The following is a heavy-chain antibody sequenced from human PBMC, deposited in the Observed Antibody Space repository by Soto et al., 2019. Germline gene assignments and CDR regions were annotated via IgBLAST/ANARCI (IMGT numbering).Heavy chain of an antibody. D-gene: IGHD3-3*01. CDR3: ARDLSPGRLRFLEWLSPSYGMDV. V-gene: IGHV3-11*01. CDR2: SSSSGSTI. CDR1: GFTFSDYY. Sequence: PGGSLRLSCAASGFTFSDYYMSWIRQAPGKGLEWVSYSSSSGSTIYYADSVKGRFTISRDNAKNSLYLQMNSLRAEDTAVYYCARDLSPGRLRFLEWLSPSYGMDVWGQGTTVT. J-gene: IGHJ6*02.